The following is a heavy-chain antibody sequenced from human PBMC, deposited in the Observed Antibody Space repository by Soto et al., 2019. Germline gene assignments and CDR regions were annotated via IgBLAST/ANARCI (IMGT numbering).Heavy chain of an antibody. Sequence: GGSLRLSCAASGFTFSSYWMSWVRQAPGKGLEWVANIKQDGSEKYYVDSVKGRFTISRDNAKNSLYLQMNSLRAEDTAVYYCASLVPAAPPNNWFDPWGQGTLVTVSS. CDR2: IKQDGSEK. CDR1: GFTFSSYW. CDR3: ASLVPAAPPNNWFDP. J-gene: IGHJ5*02. V-gene: IGHV3-7*01. D-gene: IGHD2-2*01.